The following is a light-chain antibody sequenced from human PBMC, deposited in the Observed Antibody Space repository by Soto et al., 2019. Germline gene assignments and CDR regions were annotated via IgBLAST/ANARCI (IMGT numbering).Light chain of an antibody. J-gene: IGLJ2*01. CDR3: QTWGTGGVV. V-gene: IGLV4-69*01. CDR1: SLHSYYA. Sequence: QSVLTQSPSASASLGASVKLTCTLSSLHSYYAIAWHQQQPEKGPRYLMKLNSDGSHSKGDGIPDRFSGSSSGAERYLTISSLQSEDEADYYCQTWGTGGVVFGGGTKLTVL. CDR2: LNSDGSH.